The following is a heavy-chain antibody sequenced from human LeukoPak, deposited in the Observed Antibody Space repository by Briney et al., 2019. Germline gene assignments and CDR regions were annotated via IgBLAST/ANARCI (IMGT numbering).Heavy chain of an antibody. CDR1: GGSFSDYY. CDR2: INHSGST. CDR3: ARRTTIRYYFDF. V-gene: IGHV4-34*01. Sequence: RSSETLSLTCAVYGGSFSDYYWSWIRQSPEKGLEWIGEINHSGSTNYNPSLKSRVSISVATSKNQFSLKLNSVTAADTAVYYCARRTTIRYYFDFWGQGGLVTVSS. J-gene: IGHJ4*02. D-gene: IGHD5-24*01.